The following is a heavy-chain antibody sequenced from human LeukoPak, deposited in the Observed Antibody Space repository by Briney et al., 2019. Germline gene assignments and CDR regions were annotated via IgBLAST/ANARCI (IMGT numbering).Heavy chain of an antibody. CDR2: IYHSGST. Sequence: SQTLSLTCAVSGGSISSGGYSWSWIRQPPGKGLEWIGYIYHSGSTYYNPSLKCRVTISVDRSKNQFSLKLSSVTAADTAVYYCARGFEDYFDYWGQGTLVTVSS. D-gene: IGHD3-9*01. J-gene: IGHJ4*02. V-gene: IGHV4-30-2*01. CDR3: ARGFEDYFDY. CDR1: GGSISSGGYS.